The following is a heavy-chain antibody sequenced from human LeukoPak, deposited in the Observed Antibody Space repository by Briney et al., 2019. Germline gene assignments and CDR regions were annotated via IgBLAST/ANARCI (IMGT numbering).Heavy chain of an antibody. Sequence: ASVKVSYKASGYTFTSYGISWVRQAPGQGLEWMGWISAYNDNTNYAQKLQGRVTMTTDTSTSTAYMELRSLRSDDTAVYYCARATRLRNTAPLGYWGQGTLVTVSS. D-gene: IGHD5-18*01. J-gene: IGHJ4*02. CDR1: GYTFTSYG. CDR2: ISAYNDNT. CDR3: ARATRLRNTAPLGY. V-gene: IGHV1-18*01.